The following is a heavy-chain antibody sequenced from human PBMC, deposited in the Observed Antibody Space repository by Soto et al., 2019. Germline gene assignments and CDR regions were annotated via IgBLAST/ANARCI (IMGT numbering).Heavy chain of an antibody. CDR2: INHSGST. CDR1: GGSFSGYY. J-gene: IGHJ3*02. D-gene: IGHD3-10*01. Sequence: QVQLQQWGAGLLKPSETLSLTCAVYGGSFSGYYWSWIRQPPGKGLEWIGEINHSGSTNYNPSLKSRVTTSVDTSMNQFSLKLSSVTAADTAVYYCARTGGSSDIWGQGTMFTVSS. V-gene: IGHV4-34*01. CDR3: ARTGGSSDI.